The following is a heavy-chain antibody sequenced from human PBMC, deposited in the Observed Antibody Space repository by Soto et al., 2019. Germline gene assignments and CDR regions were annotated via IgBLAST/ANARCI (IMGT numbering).Heavy chain of an antibody. Sequence: EVQLVESGGGLVKPGGSLRLSCAASGFTFSSYSMNWVRQAPGKGLEWVSSISSSSSYIYYADSVKGRFTISRDNAKNSLYLQMNSLRAEDTAVYYCASPETNSSGWDSFFDYWGQGTLVTVSS. CDR3: ASPETNSSGWDSFFDY. J-gene: IGHJ4*02. CDR1: GFTFSSYS. V-gene: IGHV3-21*01. D-gene: IGHD6-19*01. CDR2: ISSSSSYI.